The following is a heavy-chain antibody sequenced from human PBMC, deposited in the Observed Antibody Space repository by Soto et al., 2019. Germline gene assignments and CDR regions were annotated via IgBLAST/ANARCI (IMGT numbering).Heavy chain of an antibody. Sequence: EVQLVESGGGLVQPGGSLRISCGASGLAFSTSWMAWVRQAPGKGLEWVAELNPDGSVKTYVDAVRGRVTSSRDNAKNSVYLQMNSLRVEDTAIYYCARDPYFGAIDYWGRGTLVTVSP. CDR3: ARDPYFGAIDY. D-gene: IGHD3-16*01. V-gene: IGHV3-7*01. J-gene: IGHJ4*02. CDR1: GLAFSTSW. CDR2: LNPDGSVK.